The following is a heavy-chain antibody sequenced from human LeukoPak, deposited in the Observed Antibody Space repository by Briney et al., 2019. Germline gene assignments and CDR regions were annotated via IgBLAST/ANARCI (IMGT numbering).Heavy chain of an antibody. CDR2: IIPIFGTA. V-gene: IGHV1-69*05. D-gene: IGHD3-3*01. J-gene: IGHJ5*02. Sequence: SVKVSCKASGGTLSSYAISWVRQAPGQGLEWMGGIIPIFGTANYAQKFQGRVTITTDESTSTAYMELSSLRSEDTAVYYCARESVYYDFWSGYNWFDPWGQGTLVTVSS. CDR3: ARESVYYDFWSGYNWFDP. CDR1: GGTLSSYA.